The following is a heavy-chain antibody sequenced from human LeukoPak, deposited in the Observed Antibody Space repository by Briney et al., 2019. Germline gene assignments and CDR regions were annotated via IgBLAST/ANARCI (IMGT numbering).Heavy chain of an antibody. D-gene: IGHD1-7*01. J-gene: IGHJ3*02. CDR1: GGSFSGYY. CDR2: INHSGST. V-gene: IGHV4-34*01. Sequence: PSETLSLTCAVYGGSFSGYYWSWIRQPPGKGLEWIGEINHSGSTNYNPSLKSRVTISVDTSKNQFSLKLSSVTAADTAVYYCASAELGAFDIWGQGTMVTVSS. CDR3: ASAELGAFDI.